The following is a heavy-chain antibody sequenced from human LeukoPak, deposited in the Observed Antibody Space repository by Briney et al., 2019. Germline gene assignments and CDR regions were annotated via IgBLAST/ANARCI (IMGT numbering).Heavy chain of an antibody. CDR1: GFTFRNYA. CDR2: ISSNGDNT. Sequence: PGGSLRLSCSASGFTFRNYAMHWVRQAPGKGLGYVSAISSNGDNTNYAESLKGRFTISRDNSKNTLYLQMSSLRAEDTAVYYCVKGAAATPLGYGMDVWGQGTTVTVSS. D-gene: IGHD6-25*01. V-gene: IGHV3-64D*09. CDR3: VKGAAATPLGYGMDV. J-gene: IGHJ6*02.